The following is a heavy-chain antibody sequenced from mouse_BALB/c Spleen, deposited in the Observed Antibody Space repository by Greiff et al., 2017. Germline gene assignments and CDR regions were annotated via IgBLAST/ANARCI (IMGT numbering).Heavy chain of an antibody. CDR1: GFTFSSFG. Sequence: EVQLMESGGGLVQPGGSRKLSCAASGFTFSSFGMHWVRQAPEKGLEWVAYISSGSSTIYYADTVKGRFTISRDNPKNTLFLQMTSLRSEDTAMYYCARHYGSSYSAMDYWGQGTSVTVSS. V-gene: IGHV5-17*02. CDR2: ISSGSSTI. CDR3: ARHYGSSYSAMDY. D-gene: IGHD1-1*01. J-gene: IGHJ4*01.